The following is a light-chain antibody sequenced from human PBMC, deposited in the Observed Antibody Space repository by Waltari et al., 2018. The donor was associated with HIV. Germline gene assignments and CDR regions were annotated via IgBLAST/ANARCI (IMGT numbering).Light chain of an antibody. CDR1: SSNIGAGYD. Sequence: QSVLTQPPSVSGAPGQRVTISCTGSSSNIGAGYDVHWYQQLPGTAPKFLIYSDTQRPSGVPDRFSGSKSGTSASLAISGLRSEDEADYYCAVWDDSLSAVVFGAGTKLTVL. V-gene: IGLV1-47*02. J-gene: IGLJ2*01. CDR2: SDT. CDR3: AVWDDSLSAVV.